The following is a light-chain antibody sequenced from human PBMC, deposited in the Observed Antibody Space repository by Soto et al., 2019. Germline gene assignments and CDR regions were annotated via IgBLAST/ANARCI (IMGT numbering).Light chain of an antibody. CDR3: SSYTSSNTHV. CDR1: SSDVGGYNY. J-gene: IGLJ1*01. CDR2: EVS. V-gene: IGLV2-14*01. Sequence: QSALTQPASVSGSPGQSITISCTGTSSDVGGYNYVSWYQQHPGKAPKLMIYEVSNRPSGVSNRFSGSKSGNTASLTISGLQAEDEADYYCSSYTSSNTHVFGTGTKVTVL.